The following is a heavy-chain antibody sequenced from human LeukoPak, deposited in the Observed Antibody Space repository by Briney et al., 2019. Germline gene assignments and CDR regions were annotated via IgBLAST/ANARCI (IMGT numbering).Heavy chain of an antibody. V-gene: IGHV3-30*18. D-gene: IGHD1-26*01. Sequence: PGGSLRLSCAASGFTFSSYGMHWVRQAPGKGLEWVAVISYDGSNKYYADSVKGRFTISRDNSKNTLYLEMNSLRAEDTALYYCAKARHVGSYSGMDVWGQGTTVTASS. J-gene: IGHJ6*02. CDR3: AKARHVGSYSGMDV. CDR1: GFTFSSYG. CDR2: ISYDGSNK.